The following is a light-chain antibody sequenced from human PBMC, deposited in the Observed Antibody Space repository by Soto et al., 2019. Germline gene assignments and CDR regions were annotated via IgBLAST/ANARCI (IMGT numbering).Light chain of an antibody. J-gene: IGKJ5*01. Sequence: DIVMTPSPATLPLSPGERTTLPCRASQSVSSNLAWYQQKPGQAPRLLIYGASTRATGIPARFSGSGSGTEFTLTISSLQSEDLAVYYCQQYNNWPRTFGQGTRLEIK. CDR3: QQYNNWPRT. CDR2: GAS. V-gene: IGKV3-15*01. CDR1: QSVSSN.